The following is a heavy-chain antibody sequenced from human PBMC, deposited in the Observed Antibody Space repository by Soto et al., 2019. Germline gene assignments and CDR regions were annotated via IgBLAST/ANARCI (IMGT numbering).Heavy chain of an antibody. CDR1: GFSLSTSGVG. Sequence: QITLKESGPTLVKPTQTLTLTCTFSGFSLSTSGVGVGWIRQPPGKALEWLALIYWDDDKRYSPSLKSRLTITKDTSKNPVVLTMTNMDPVDTATYYCAHLRITMVRGVMVFDYWGQGTLVTVSS. J-gene: IGHJ4*02. CDR3: AHLRITMVRGVMVFDY. CDR2: IYWDDDK. D-gene: IGHD3-10*01. V-gene: IGHV2-5*02.